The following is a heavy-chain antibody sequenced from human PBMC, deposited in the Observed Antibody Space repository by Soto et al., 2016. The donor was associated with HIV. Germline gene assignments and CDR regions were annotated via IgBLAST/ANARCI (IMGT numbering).Heavy chain of an antibody. D-gene: IGHD3-3*01. J-gene: IGHJ3*01. Sequence: QVQLVQSGAEVKEPGASVKVSCKASGYTLADYYMHWVRLAPGQGPEWLGCVSPHGDTYYAPNLQGRVTITRDMSTNTVYMELSRVTSDDTAIYYCAREGVDNGYLWKAFDLWGQGTLVTVSS. CDR1: GYTLADYY. V-gene: IGHV1-2*02. CDR2: VSPHGDT. CDR3: AREGVDNGYLWKAFDL.